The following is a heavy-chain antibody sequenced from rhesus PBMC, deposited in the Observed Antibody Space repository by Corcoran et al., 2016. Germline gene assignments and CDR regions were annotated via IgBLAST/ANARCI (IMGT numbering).Heavy chain of an antibody. Sequence: QLQLQESGPGLVKPSETLSVTCAVSGGSISSSYWSWIRQAPGKGLEWIGYIYGSGSSTNYNPSLKSRGTLSVDTSKNQLSLKLSAVTAADTAVYYCAGPYSSGWSFFDYWGQGVLVTVSS. CDR2: IYGSGSST. V-gene: IGHV4-169*01. J-gene: IGHJ4*01. CDR3: AGPYSSGWSFFDY. D-gene: IGHD6S26*01. CDR1: GGSISSSY.